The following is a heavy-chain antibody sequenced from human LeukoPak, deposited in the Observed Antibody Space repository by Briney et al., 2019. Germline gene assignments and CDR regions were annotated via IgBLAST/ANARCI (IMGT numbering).Heavy chain of an antibody. D-gene: IGHD2-15*01. V-gene: IGHV7-4-1*02. CDR2: INTNTGNP. CDR3: ARAFYCSGGSCSTSGAWNWFDP. Sequence: ASVKVSCKASGYTFTSYAVNWVRQAPGQGLEWMGWINTNTGNPTYAQGFTGRFVFSLDTSVSTAYLQISSLKAEDTAVYYCARAFYCSGGSCSTSGAWNWFDPWGQGTLVTVSS. J-gene: IGHJ5*02. CDR1: GYTFTSYA.